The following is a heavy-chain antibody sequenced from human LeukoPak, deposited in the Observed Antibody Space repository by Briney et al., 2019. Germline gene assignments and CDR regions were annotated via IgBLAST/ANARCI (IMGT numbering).Heavy chain of an antibody. V-gene: IGHV4-4*07. CDR2: IYTSGST. J-gene: IGHJ3*02. CDR1: GGSISSYY. Sequence: MPSETLSLTCTVSGGSISSYYWSWIRQPAGKGLKWIGRIYTSGSTNYNPSLKSRVTMSVDTSKNQFSLKLSSVTAADTAVYYCAIAPLLWFGELSFYAFDIWGQGTMVTVSS. CDR3: AIAPLLWFGELSFYAFDI. D-gene: IGHD3-10*01.